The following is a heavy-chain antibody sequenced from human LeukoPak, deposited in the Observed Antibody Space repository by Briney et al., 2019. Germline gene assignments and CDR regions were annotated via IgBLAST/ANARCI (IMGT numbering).Heavy chain of an antibody. CDR3: AKDYYDSYYFDH. CDR2: ISGGAYTT. Sequence: QSGGSLRLSCAASGFTFSSYAMSWVRQAPGKGLEWVSSISGGAYTTYYADFVKGRFTISRDNSKNTLYLQMNSLRAEDTAVYYCAKDYYDSYYFDHWGQGTLVTVSS. V-gene: IGHV3-23*01. CDR1: GFTFSSYA. D-gene: IGHD3-22*01. J-gene: IGHJ4*02.